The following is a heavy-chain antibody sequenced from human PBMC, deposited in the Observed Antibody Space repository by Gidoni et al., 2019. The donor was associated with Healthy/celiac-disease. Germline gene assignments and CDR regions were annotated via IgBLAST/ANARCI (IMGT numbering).Heavy chain of an antibody. CDR3: ARGRITGRKYYFDY. J-gene: IGHJ4*02. CDR2: INHSGST. Sequence: QVQLQQWGAGMLKPSETLSLTCAVYGGSFSGYYWSWIRQPPGKGLEWIGEINHSGSTNYNPSLKSRVTISGDTSKNQFSLKLSSVTAADTAVYYCARGRITGRKYYFDYWGQGTLVTVSS. CDR1: GGSFSGYY. V-gene: IGHV4-34*01. D-gene: IGHD1-20*01.